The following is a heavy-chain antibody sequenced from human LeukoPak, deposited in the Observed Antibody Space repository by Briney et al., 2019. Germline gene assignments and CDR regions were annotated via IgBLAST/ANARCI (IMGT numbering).Heavy chain of an antibody. CDR3: ARDPYSGSYGNYYYYFMDV. V-gene: IGHV3-23*01. CDR2: ISGSGGSR. D-gene: IGHD1-26*01. J-gene: IGHJ6*03. Sequence: GGSLRLSCAASGFTFSTYGMSWVRQAPGKGLEWVSGISGSGGSRFYTDSVKGRFTISRDNAKNSLYLQMNSLRAEDTAVYYCARDPYSGSYGNYYYYFMDVWGKGTTVTISS. CDR1: GFTFSTYG.